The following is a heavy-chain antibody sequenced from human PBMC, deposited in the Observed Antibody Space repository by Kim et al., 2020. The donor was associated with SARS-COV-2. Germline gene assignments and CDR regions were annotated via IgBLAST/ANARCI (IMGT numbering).Heavy chain of an antibody. CDR2: IYSGGST. J-gene: IGHJ6*02. V-gene: IGHV3-53*01. Sequence: GGSLRLSCAASGFTVSSNYMSWVRQAPGKGLEWVSVIYSGGSTYYADSVKGRFTISRDNSKNTLYLQMNSLRAEDTAVYYCARVEQLWLRVRYYYGMDGWGQGTPVTVSS. D-gene: IGHD5-18*01. CDR3: ARVEQLWLRVRYYYGMDG. CDR1: GFTVSSNY.